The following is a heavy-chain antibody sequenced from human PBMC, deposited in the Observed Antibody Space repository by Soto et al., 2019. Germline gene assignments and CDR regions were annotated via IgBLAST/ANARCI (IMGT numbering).Heavy chain of an antibody. CDR1: GFTFSSYG. D-gene: IGHD5-12*01. J-gene: IGHJ6*02. V-gene: IGHV3-33*01. CDR2: IWFDGTNK. CDR3: ARDRGYSGYDSPRYYYGMDV. Sequence: QVQLVESGGGVVQPGRSLRLSCAASGFTFSSYGMHWVRQAPGKGLEWVAVIWFDGTNKYYADSVKGRFTISRDNSKNTLYLQMNRLRAEDTAVYYCARDRGYSGYDSPRYYYGMDVWGQGTTVTVSS.